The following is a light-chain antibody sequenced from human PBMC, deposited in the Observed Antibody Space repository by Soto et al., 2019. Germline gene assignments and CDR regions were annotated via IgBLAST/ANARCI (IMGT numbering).Light chain of an antibody. Sequence: QSVLTQPPSVSGAPGQRVTISCTGSSSNIGAGYDVHWYQQLPGTAPKLLIYGNSNRPSGVPDRFSGSKSGTSAFLAITGLQAEDEADYYCQSYDSSLHVVFGGGTKLTVL. CDR1: SSNIGAGYD. CDR3: QSYDSSLHVV. V-gene: IGLV1-40*01. CDR2: GNS. J-gene: IGLJ2*01.